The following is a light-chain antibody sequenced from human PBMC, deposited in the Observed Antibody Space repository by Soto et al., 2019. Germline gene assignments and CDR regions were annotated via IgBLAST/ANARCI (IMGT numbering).Light chain of an antibody. CDR1: SSDVGGYDS. CDR2: QVS. Sequence: QSALTQPASVSGSPGQSITISCTGTSSDVGGYDSVSWYQHHPGKAPELIIYQVSNRPSGVSDRFSGSKSGNTASLTVSGLQAEDEADYYCSSYTSGSTLFVFGTGTKLTVL. CDR3: SSYTSGSTLFV. V-gene: IGLV2-14*01. J-gene: IGLJ1*01.